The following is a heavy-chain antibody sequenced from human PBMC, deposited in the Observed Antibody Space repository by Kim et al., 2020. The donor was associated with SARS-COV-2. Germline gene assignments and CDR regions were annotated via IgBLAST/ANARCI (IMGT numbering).Heavy chain of an antibody. CDR3: ARGYSSSSQLYFFYMDV. CDR1: GYRFNSFD. Sequence: ASVKVSCKASGYRFNSFDINWVRQATGQGLEWMGWMNPKSGNTGYEQRFKGRVTLTKSTSESTAYMELSSLTFEDMAVYYCARGYSSSSQLYFFYMDVWG. D-gene: IGHD6-6*01. J-gene: IGHJ6*03. CDR2: MNPKSGNT. V-gene: IGHV1-8*01.